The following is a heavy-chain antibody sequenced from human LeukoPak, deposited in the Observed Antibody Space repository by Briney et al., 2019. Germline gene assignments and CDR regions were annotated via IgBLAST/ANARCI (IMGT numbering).Heavy chain of an antibody. D-gene: IGHD3-22*01. CDR2: IYYSGGT. CDR3: ARDGLYDSNGYYMDS. CDR1: GGAISSYY. V-gene: IGHV4-59*01. Sequence: SESLSLTCTVSGGAISSYYWSWIRQPPGKGLEWIGYIYYSGGTKYNPSLMSRVTISVDRTQNQFSQSLTSVTAADTAVYYWARDGLYDSNGYYMDSWGQGTLVIVSS. J-gene: IGHJ4*02.